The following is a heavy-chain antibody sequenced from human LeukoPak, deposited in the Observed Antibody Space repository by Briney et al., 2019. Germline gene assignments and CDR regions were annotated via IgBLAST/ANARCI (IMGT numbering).Heavy chain of an antibody. J-gene: IGHJ4*02. CDR1: GFTVSSNY. D-gene: IGHD2-15*01. CDR2: IYSGGST. CDR3: ARLKDCSGGSCYRD. Sequence: HPGGSLRLSCAASGFTVSSNYMSWVRQAPGKGLEWVSVIYSGGSTYYADSVKGRFTISRDNSKNTLYLQMNSLRAEDTAVYYCARLKDCSGGSCYRDWGQGTLVTVSS. V-gene: IGHV3-66*04.